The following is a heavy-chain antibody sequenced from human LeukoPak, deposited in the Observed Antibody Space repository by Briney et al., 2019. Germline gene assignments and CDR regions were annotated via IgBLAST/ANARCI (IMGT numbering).Heavy chain of an antibody. V-gene: IGHV3-48*04. CDR3: ARDYGDYCADY. Sequence: TGGSLRLSCAASGFTVSTSRMIWVRHAPGKGLEWVSYISSRSTTIYYADSVKGRFTISRDNAKNSLYLQMNSLRAEDTAVYYCARDYGDYCADYWGQGTLVTVSS. D-gene: IGHD4-17*01. J-gene: IGHJ4*02. CDR2: ISSRSTTI. CDR1: GFTVSTSR.